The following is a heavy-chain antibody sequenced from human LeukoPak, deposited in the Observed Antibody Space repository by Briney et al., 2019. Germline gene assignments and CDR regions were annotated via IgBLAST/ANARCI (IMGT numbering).Heavy chain of an antibody. CDR2: ISGSSSTI. D-gene: IGHD5-18*01. CDR3: AKDRRGYTYNFDY. Sequence: GGSLRLSCAASGFTFSDYNINWVRQAPGKGLEWVSYISGSSSTIYYADSVKGRFTISRDNAKNSLYLQMNSLRDEDTAVFYCAKDRRGYTYNFDYWGQGTLVTVSS. CDR1: GFTFSDYN. V-gene: IGHV3-48*02. J-gene: IGHJ4*02.